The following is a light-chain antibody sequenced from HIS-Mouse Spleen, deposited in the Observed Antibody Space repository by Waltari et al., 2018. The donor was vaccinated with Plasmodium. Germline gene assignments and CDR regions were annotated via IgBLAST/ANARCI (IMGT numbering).Light chain of an antibody. J-gene: IGLJ3*02. CDR3: YSTDSSGNHRV. CDR2: EDS. CDR1: ALPKKY. Sequence: SYELTQPPSVSVSPGQTARITCSGDALPKKYAYWYQQKSGQAPVLVIYEDSKRPSGIPEGLSGSSSGTMATLTISGAQVDDEADYDCYSTDSSGNHRVFGGGTKLTVL. V-gene: IGLV3-10*01.